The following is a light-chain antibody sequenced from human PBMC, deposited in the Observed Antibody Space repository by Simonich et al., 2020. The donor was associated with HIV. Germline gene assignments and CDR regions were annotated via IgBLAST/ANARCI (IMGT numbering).Light chain of an antibody. CDR2: WAS. CDR3: QQYYSTRRT. V-gene: IGKV4-1*01. Sequence: IVMTQSPDSLAVSLGERATINCKSSQSVLYSSNNKNYLAWYQQKPGQPPKLLIYWASTRESGVPDRFSGRGSGTDFTLTISSLQAEDVAVYYCQQYYSTRRTFGQGTKLEIK. J-gene: IGKJ2*02. CDR1: QSVLYSSNNKNY.